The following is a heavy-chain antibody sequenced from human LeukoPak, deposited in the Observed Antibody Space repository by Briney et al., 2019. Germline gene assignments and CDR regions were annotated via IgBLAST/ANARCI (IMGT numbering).Heavy chain of an antibody. CDR1: GFTFSSYW. CDR3: ARVASSGYYYFSDY. V-gene: IGHV3-7*01. J-gene: IGHJ4*02. CDR2: IKQDGSER. D-gene: IGHD3-22*01. Sequence: QPGRSLRLSCAASGFTFSSYWMNWVRQAPGKGLEWVANIKQDGSERYYVDSVKGRFTISRDNAKNSLYLQMNSLRAEDTAVYYCARVASSGYYYFSDYWGQGTQVTVSS.